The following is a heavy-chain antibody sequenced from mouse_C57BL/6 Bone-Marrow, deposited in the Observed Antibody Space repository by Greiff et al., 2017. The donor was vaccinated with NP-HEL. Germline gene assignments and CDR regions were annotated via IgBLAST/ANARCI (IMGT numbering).Heavy chain of an antibody. Sequence: DVQLQESGPGLVKPSQSLSLTCSVTGYSITSGYYRNWIRQFPGNKLEWMGYISYDGSNNYNPSLKNRIPITRDTSKNQFFLKLNTMTTEDTATYYCARGRGYYYGSNYGNYFDYWGQGTTLTVSS. V-gene: IGHV3-6*01. D-gene: IGHD1-1*01. CDR1: GYSITSGYY. CDR2: ISYDGSN. CDR3: ARGRGYYYGSNYGNYFDY. J-gene: IGHJ2*01.